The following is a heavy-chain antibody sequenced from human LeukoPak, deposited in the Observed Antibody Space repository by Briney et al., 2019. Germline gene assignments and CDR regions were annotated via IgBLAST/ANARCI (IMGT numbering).Heavy chain of an antibody. CDR3: ARLNYYDIGAFDI. D-gene: IGHD3-22*01. CDR1: GFTFSSYS. J-gene: IGHJ3*02. CDR2: ISSSSSYI. V-gene: IGHV3-21*04. Sequence: PGGSLRLSCAASGFTFSSYSMNWVRQAPGKGLEWVSSISSSSSYIYYADSVKGRFTISRDNAKNSLYLQMNSLRAEDTALYHCARLNYYDIGAFDIWGQGTMVTVSS.